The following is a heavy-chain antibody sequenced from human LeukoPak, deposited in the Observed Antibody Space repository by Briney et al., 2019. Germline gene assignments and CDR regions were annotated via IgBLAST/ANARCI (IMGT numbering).Heavy chain of an antibody. J-gene: IGHJ4*02. CDR3: AKPKEGKASYFDY. V-gene: IGHV3-66*04. D-gene: IGHD3-10*01. CDR2: IYSGGST. CDR1: GFTVSSNY. Sequence: GGSLRLSCAASGFTVSSNYMSWVRQAPGKGLEWVSVIYSGGSTYYADSVKGRFTISRDNSKNTLYLQMNSLRAEDTAVYYCAKPKEGKASYFDYWGQGTLVTVSS.